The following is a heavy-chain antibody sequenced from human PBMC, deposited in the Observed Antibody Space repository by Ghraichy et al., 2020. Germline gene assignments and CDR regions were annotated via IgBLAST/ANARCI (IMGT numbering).Heavy chain of an antibody. J-gene: IGHJ4*02. CDR2: MSFDGKKE. D-gene: IGHD6-19*01. CDR3: AKVGWPRSFHY. V-gene: IGHV3-30*18. Sequence: GGSLRLSCSASGFAFRNYGLHWVRQAPGKGLEWVAFMSFDGKKESYGDAVKGRFTISRDNSKATLYLEMSSLRSDDSAMYFCAKVGWPRSFHYWGQGTRVTVSS. CDR1: GFAFRNYG.